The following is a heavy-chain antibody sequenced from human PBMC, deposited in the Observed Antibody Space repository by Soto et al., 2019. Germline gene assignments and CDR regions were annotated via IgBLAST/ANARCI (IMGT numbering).Heavy chain of an antibody. CDR1: GFTFGDYA. Sequence: PGGSLRLSCTASGFTFGDYAMSWVRQAPGKGLEWVGFIRSKAYGGTTEYAASVKGRFTISRDDSKSIAYLQMNSLKTEDTAVYYCTRDSTRCNYVKFLQVDWGQGTLVTVSS. J-gene: IGHJ4*02. V-gene: IGHV3-49*04. D-gene: IGHD4-4*01. CDR3: TRDSTRCNYVKFLQVD. CDR2: IRSKAYGGTT.